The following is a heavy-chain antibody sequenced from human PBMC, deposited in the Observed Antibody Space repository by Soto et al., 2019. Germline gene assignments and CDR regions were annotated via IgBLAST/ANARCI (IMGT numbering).Heavy chain of an antibody. CDR2: ARDKPQGYST. D-gene: IGHD3-22*01. CDR3: VRATYFSDSSGYTRCLDY. CDR1: GLTLSDHY. Sequence: GGSLRLSCAVSGLTLSDHYIDWVRQAPGKGLEWVGRARDKPQGYSTAYAASVKGRFTTSRDESKNSAYLQMNSLKTEDTAVYYCVRATYFSDSSGYTRCLDYWGQGTLVTVSS. J-gene: IGHJ4*02. V-gene: IGHV3-72*01.